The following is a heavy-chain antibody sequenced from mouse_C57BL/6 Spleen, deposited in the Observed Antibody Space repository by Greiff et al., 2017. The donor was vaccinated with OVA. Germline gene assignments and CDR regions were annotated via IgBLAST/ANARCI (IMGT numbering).Heavy chain of an antibody. CDR2: ISDGGSYT. CDR1: GFTFSSYA. CDR3: ARETVVADY. J-gene: IGHJ2*01. D-gene: IGHD1-1*01. V-gene: IGHV5-4*01. Sequence: EVKLVESGGGLVKPGGSLKLSCAASGFTFSSYAMSWVRQTPEKRLAWVATISDGGSYTYYPDNVKGRFTISRDNAKNNLYLQMSHLKSEDTAMYYCARETVVADYWGQGTTLTVSS.